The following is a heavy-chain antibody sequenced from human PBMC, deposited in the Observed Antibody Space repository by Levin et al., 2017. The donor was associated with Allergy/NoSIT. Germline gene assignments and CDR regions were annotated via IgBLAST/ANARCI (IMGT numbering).Heavy chain of an antibody. J-gene: IGHJ4*02. CDR3: ARGRFGSGSHLDY. Sequence: GESLKISCKGSEYRFASFWIGWVRQMPGKGLEWMGIINPDDSDTRYSPSFQGQVTISADKSINAAYLQWSSLRASDTAIYFCARGRFGSGSHLDYWGQGTLVTVSS. V-gene: IGHV5-51*01. CDR2: INPDDSDT. D-gene: IGHD3-10*01. CDR1: EYRFASFW.